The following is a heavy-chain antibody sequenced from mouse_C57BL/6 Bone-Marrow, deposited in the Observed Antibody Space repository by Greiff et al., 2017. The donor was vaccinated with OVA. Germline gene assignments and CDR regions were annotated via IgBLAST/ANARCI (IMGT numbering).Heavy chain of an antibody. CDR2: IRLKSDNYAT. V-gene: IGHV6-3*01. D-gene: IGHD1-1*01. J-gene: IGHJ2*01. Sequence: EVQLQESGGGLVQPGASMKLSCVASGFTFSNYWMNWVRQSPEKGLEWVAQIRLKSDNYATHYAESVKGRFTISRDDSKSSVYLQMNNLRAEDTGIYYCTFTTVVGTFDYWGQGTTLTVSS. CDR3: TFTTVVGTFDY. CDR1: GFTFSNYW.